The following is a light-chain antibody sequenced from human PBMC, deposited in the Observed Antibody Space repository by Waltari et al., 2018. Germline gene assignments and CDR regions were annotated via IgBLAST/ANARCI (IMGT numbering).Light chain of an antibody. J-gene: IGLJ1*01. CDR1: NSDVGSYNF. Sequence: QSALTQPASVSGSPGQSITISCTGTNSDVGSYNFVSWYQQHPGEAPKLRIFEVTNRPSGVSNRCSGSKSGNTASLIISGLQGEDEADYYCSSYTTSRTYVFGTGTKVTVL. CDR2: EVT. CDR3: SSYTTSRTYV. V-gene: IGLV2-14*01.